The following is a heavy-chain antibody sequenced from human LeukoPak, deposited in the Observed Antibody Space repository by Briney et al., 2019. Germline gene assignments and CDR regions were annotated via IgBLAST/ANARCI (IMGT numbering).Heavy chain of an antibody. D-gene: IGHD3-10*02. J-gene: IGHJ6*04. CDR1: GFTFSTYS. CDR2: ISSSGSTI. Sequence: GGSLRLSCAASGFTFSTYSMNWVRQAPGKGLEWVSYISSSGSTIYYADSVKGRFTFSRDNAKNSLYLQMNSLRAEDTAVYYCAELGITMIGGVWGKGTTVTISS. V-gene: IGHV3-48*04. CDR3: AELGITMIGGV.